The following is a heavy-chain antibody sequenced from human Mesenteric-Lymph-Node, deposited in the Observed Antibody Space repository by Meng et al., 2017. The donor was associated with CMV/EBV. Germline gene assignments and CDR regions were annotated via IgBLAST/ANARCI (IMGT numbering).Heavy chain of an antibody. CDR2: ISWNSGSV. J-gene: IGHJ4*02. V-gene: IGHV3-9*01. CDR1: GFRFDDYA. Sequence: GGSLRLSCVASGFRFDDYAIHWVRQIPGKGLEWVSGISWNSGSVNYAGSVKGRFTISRDNAKNSLYLQMNSLRAEDTAVYYCTRGNSHAHDYWGQGTLVTVSS. CDR3: TRGNSHAHDY.